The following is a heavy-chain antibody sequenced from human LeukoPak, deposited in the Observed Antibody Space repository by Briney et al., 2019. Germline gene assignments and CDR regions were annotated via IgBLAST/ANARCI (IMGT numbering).Heavy chain of an antibody. Sequence: SETLSLTCAVSGYSISSGYYWGWLRPPPGKGLEWIGSIYHSGSTYYNPSLKSRVTISVDTSKNQFSLKLRSVTAADTAVYYCARDDRVTAPTYWGQGTLVTVSS. D-gene: IGHD1-1*01. CDR2: IYHSGST. V-gene: IGHV4-38-2*01. CDR3: ARDDRVTAPTY. J-gene: IGHJ4*02. CDR1: GYSISSGYY.